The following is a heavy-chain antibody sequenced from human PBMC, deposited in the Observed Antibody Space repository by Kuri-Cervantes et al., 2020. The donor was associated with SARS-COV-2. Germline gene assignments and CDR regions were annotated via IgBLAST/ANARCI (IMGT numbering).Heavy chain of an antibody. CDR1: SYTFTSYG. J-gene: IGHJ3*02. V-gene: IGHV1-18*04. CDR3: ARGSPPENAYDYVWGSYRSREGFVAYDI. D-gene: IGHD3-16*02. Sequence: ASVKVSCKASSYTFTSYGISWVRQAPGQGLEWMGWISAYNGNTNYAQKLQGRVTMTTDTSTSTAYMELRSLRSDDTAVYYCARGSPPENAYDYVWGSYRSREGFVAYDIWGQGRMVTVSS. CDR2: ISAYNGNT.